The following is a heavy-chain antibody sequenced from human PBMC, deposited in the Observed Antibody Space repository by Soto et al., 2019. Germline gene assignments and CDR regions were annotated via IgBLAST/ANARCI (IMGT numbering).Heavy chain of an antibody. Sequence: SETLSLTCAVYGGSFSGYYWSWIRQPPGKGLEWIGEINHSGSTNYNPSLKSRVTIPVDTSKNQFSLKLSSVTAADTAVYFCSGGDDSSGYYQIWFAPLGQGTLVT. D-gene: IGHD3-22*01. CDR1: GGSFSGYY. CDR2: INHSGST. J-gene: IGHJ5*02. V-gene: IGHV4-34*01. CDR3: SGGDDSSGYYQIWFAP.